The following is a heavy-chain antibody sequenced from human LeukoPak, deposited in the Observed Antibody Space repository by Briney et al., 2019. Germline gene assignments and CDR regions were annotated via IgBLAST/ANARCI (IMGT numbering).Heavy chain of an antibody. Sequence: GGSLRLSCAASEFSVGSIYMTWVRQAPGKGLEWVSHIYSGGSTYYADSVEGRFTISRDNSKNTLYLQMNSLRAEDTAVYYCARGPSGDHNTGGQGTLVTVSS. CDR2: IYSGGST. V-gene: IGHV3-66*01. D-gene: IGHD5-12*01. J-gene: IGHJ4*02. CDR3: ARGPSGDHNT. CDR1: EFSVGSIY.